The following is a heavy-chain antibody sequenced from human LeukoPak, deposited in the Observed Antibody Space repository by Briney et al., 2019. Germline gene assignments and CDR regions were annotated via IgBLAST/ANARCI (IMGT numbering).Heavy chain of an antibody. CDR1: GGTLTSYA. Sequence: GASVKVCCKASGGTLTSYAISWMRQAPGEGLEWRGGNIPVFDTENFAQNFQRRFTITAHEYTRTAFLQLSSLSSDHTPVYFCARDLPTLLAGPTPFHLWGQGTLVPLSS. D-gene: IGHD3-9*01. J-gene: IGHJ5*02. V-gene: IGHV1-69*13. CDR2: NIPVFDTE. CDR3: ARDLPTLLAGPTPFHL.